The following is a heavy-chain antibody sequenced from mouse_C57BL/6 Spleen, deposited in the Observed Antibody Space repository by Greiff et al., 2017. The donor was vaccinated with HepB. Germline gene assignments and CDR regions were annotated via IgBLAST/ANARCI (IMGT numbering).Heavy chain of an antibody. CDR2: INPGSGGT. D-gene: IGHD2-4*01. CDR3: ARWGDYDWCAY. J-gene: IGHJ3*01. CDR1: GYAFTNYL. V-gene: IGHV1-54*01. Sequence: VQLQQSGAELVRPGTSVKVSCKASGYAFTNYLIEWVKQRPGQGLEWIGVINPGSGGTNYNEKFKGKATLTADKSSSTAYMQLSSLTSEDSAVYVCARWGDYDWCAYWGQGTLVTVSA.